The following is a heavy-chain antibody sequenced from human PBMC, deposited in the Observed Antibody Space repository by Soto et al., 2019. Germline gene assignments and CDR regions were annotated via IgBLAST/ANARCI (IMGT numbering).Heavy chain of an antibody. J-gene: IGHJ4*02. V-gene: IGHV1-8*01. D-gene: IGHD6-19*01. Sequence: QVQLVQSGAEVEEPGASVKVSCKASGYTFTTYDFNWVRQAPGHGLEWMGWMNPDTGNTGYAQKFQGRVTMTRDTSISTAFMALSGLTAEDTAVYYCARALGYSSTSRLDLWGQGTLVTVSS. CDR1: GYTFTTYD. CDR3: ARALGYSSTSRLDL. CDR2: MNPDTGNT.